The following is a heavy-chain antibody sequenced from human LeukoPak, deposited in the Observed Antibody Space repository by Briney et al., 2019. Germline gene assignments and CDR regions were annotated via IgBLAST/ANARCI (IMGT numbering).Heavy chain of an antibody. CDR3: ATSAANYYYMDV. D-gene: IGHD6-25*01. CDR2: IHYSGST. V-gene: IGHV4-59*01. Sequence: PSETLSLTCTVSGGSISSYYWSWIRQPPGKGLEWIGYIHYSGSTNYNPSLKSRVTISVDTSKNQFSLKLTSVTAADTAVYYCATSAANYYYMDVWGKGTTVTISS. CDR1: GGSISSYY. J-gene: IGHJ6*03.